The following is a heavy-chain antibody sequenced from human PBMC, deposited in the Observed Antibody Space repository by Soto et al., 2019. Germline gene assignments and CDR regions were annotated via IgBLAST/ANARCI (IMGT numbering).Heavy chain of an antibody. CDR1: GYTFTSYD. CDR2: MNPNSGNT. D-gene: IGHD3-10*01. V-gene: IGHV1-8*01. CDR3: ARQSRFGELLEAYY. Sequence: QVQLVQSGAEVKKPGASVKVSCKASGYTFTSYDINWVRQATGQGLEWMGWMNPNSGNTGYAQKFQGRVTMTRNTSISTAYIELSSLRSEDTAEYYCARQSRFGELLEAYYWGQGTLVTVSS. J-gene: IGHJ4*02.